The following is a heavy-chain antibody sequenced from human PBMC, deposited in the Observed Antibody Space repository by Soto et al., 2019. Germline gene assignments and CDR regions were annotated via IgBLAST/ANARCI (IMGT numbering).Heavy chain of an antibody. D-gene: IGHD3-3*01. CDR1: GGSISSHY. Sequence: KASETLSLTCTVSGGSISSHYYTWLRQSPGKGLEWIGYIYYNGITNYNPSLKSRVTISVDTSKNQFSLKLRSVTAADTAMYYCARGDTDSIFGPRGGSIDPWGQGTLVTVSS. CDR3: ARGDTDSIFGPRGGSIDP. CDR2: IYYNGIT. V-gene: IGHV4-59*11. J-gene: IGHJ5*02.